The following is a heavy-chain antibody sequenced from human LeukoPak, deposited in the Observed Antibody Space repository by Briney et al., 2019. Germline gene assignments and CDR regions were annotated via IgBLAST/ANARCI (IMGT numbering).Heavy chain of an antibody. CDR2: IYTSGST. D-gene: IGHD5/OR15-5a*01. J-gene: IGHJ4*02. V-gene: IGHV4-4*09. CDR3: ARFTQGRGYSVYEHTYFFDY. Sequence: KPSGTLSVTCTVSGGSINNYYWSWIRQPPGKGLEWIGYIYTSGSTNYNPSLKSRVTISVDTSKNQFSLKLSSVTAADTAVYYCARFTQGRGYSVYEHTYFFDYWGQGTLVTVSS. CDR1: GGSINNYY.